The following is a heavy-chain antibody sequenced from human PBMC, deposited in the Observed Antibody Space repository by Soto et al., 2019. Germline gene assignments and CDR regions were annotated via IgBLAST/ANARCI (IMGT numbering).Heavy chain of an antibody. Sequence: QLQLQESGPGLVKPSETLSLTCTVSGGSISSSSYYWGWIRQPPGKGLDCIGRIYYSGSTSSYPSHKSRVTISVDTANNHCSLKLCNVSSAYTAVYYGARATYYDLWRGSPLEHSSMDVWGKGTTVTVSS. CDR2: IYYSGST. V-gene: IGHV4-39*02. J-gene: IGHJ6*03. CDR3: ARATYYDLWRGSPLEHSSMDV. D-gene: IGHD3-3*01. CDR1: GGSISSSSYY.